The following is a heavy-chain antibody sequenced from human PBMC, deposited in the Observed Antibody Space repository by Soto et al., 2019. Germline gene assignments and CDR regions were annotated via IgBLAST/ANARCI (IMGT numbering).Heavy chain of an antibody. CDR3: ARHRGPAPVY. CDR1: GGSISGYY. D-gene: IGHD3-10*01. CDR2: LFYGGTT. Sequence: SETLSLTCTVSGGSISGYYGAWIRRPPVNGLEGFGSLFYGGTTAYNPSLKSRLTMSLDTSKNHFSLKLRSVTAADTAVYYCARHRGPAPVYWGQGTLVTVSS. V-gene: IGHV4-39*01. J-gene: IGHJ4*02.